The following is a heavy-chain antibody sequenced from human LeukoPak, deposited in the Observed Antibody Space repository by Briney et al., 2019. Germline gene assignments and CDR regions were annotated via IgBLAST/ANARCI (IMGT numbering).Heavy chain of an antibody. D-gene: IGHD3-22*01. V-gene: IGHV3-30*03. Sequence: NPGGSLRLSCAASGFTFSSYAMHWVRQAPGKGLEWVAVISYDGSNKYYADSVKGRFTISRDNSENTLYLQMNSLRAEDTAVYYCARGRNYYDSSAPYFDYWGQGTLVTVSS. J-gene: IGHJ4*02. CDR3: ARGRNYYDSSAPYFDY. CDR2: ISYDGSNK. CDR1: GFTFSSYA.